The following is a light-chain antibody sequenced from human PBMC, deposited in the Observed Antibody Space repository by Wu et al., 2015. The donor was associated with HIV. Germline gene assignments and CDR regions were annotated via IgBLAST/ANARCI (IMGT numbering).Light chain of an antibody. J-gene: IGKJ1*01. CDR1: QGIRND. V-gene: IGKV1-6*01. Sequence: AIQMTQSPSSLSASVGDRVTITCRASQGIRNDLAWYQQKPGKAPKLLIYAAFTLQRGVPSRFSGSGSGTDFTLTISSLQPEDFATYYCLRDYDYPRTFGQGTRVEIK. CDR3: LRDYDYPRT. CDR2: AAF.